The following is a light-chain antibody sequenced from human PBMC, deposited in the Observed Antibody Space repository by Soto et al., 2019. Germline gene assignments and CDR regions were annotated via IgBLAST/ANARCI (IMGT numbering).Light chain of an antibody. CDR1: SSDVGSYRF. J-gene: IGLJ2*01. Sequence: QSALTQPASVSGSPGQSNTISCTGTSSDVGSYRFVSWYQHHPGKVPKVIIYEGTKRPSGVPDRFSGSKSGNTASLTISGLQSEDEADYFCCSYAGSSTMIFGGGTKLTVL. CDR2: EGT. V-gene: IGLV2-23*01. CDR3: CSYAGSSTMI.